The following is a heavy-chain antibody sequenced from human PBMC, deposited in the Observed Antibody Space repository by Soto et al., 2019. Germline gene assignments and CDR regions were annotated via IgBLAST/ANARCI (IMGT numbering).Heavy chain of an antibody. J-gene: IGHJ3*01. CDR2: ITIYNGNT. CDR3: VSSPLSGPLPVDVFDA. D-gene: IGHD3-10*01. V-gene: IGHV1-45*02. CDR1: GYIYTYRY. Sequence: QMELVQSGAEVKTTGSSVKISCKASGYIYTYRYLHWVRQAHGQAFEWMGWITIYNGNTRYAQKFQPRVSITRETSLTAVYMEMTGLTSDDTGIYYCVSSPLSGPLPVDVFDAWGPGTLVTVSS.